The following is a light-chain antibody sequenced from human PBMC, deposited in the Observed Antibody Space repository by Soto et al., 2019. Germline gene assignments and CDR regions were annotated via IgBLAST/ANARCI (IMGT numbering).Light chain of an antibody. Sequence: EVVLTQSPGTPSLAPGERATLSCRASQSVITSFLAWYQQKPGQAPRLLIYGAFTRATGLPARFSGSGSGTEFTLTISSLQSEDFATYYCQQSYSTPFTFGGGTKVDIK. J-gene: IGKJ4*01. CDR2: GAF. V-gene: IGKV3-20*01. CDR1: QSVITSF. CDR3: QQSYSTPFT.